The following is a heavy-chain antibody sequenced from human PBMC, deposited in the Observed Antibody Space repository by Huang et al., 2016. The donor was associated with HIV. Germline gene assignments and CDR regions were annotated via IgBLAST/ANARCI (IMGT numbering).Heavy chain of an antibody. Sequence: EVQLLESGGGLAQPGGSLRLSCTASGFTFGSYAMNWVGQAPGKGLECVSGTTASGGRTYYAKAVKGRFTISRDNSKNTLYLQMNSLRAEDTALYYCAKHLGGRRGFTFIVLFGAFDMWGQGTMVTVSS. CDR3: AKHLGGRRGFTFIVLFGAFDM. CDR1: GFTFGSYA. D-gene: IGHD3-3*01. J-gene: IGHJ3*02. V-gene: IGHV3-23*01. CDR2: TTASGGRT.